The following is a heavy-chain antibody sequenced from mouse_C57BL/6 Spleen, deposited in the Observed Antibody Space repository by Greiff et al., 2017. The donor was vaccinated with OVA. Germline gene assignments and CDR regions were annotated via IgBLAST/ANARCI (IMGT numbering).Heavy chain of an antibody. D-gene: IGHD3-2*02. CDR1: GYTFTSYW. CDR2: IYPGSGST. CDR3: AMGRQLKGRLDY. Sequence: QVQLKQPGAELVKPGASVKMSCKASGYTFTSYWITWVKQRPGQGLEWIGDIYPGSGSTNYNEKFKSKATLTVDTSSSTAYMQLSSLTSEDSAVYYYAMGRQLKGRLDYWGQGTTLTVSS. V-gene: IGHV1-55*01. J-gene: IGHJ2*01.